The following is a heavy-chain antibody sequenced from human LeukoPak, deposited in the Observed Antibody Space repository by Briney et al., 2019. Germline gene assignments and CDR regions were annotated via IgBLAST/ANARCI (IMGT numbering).Heavy chain of an antibody. D-gene: IGHD3-3*01. CDR2: IWYDGSNK. CDR3: ARAPGMNDFWSGRGPYYYYMDV. J-gene: IGHJ6*03. V-gene: IGHV3-33*01. CDR1: GFTFSSYG. Sequence: PGGSLRLSCAASGFTFSSYGMHWVRQAPGKRLEWVAVIWYDGSNKYYADSVKGRFTISRDNSKNTLYLQMNSLRAEDTAVYYCARAPGMNDFWSGRGPYYYYMDVWGKGTTVTVSS.